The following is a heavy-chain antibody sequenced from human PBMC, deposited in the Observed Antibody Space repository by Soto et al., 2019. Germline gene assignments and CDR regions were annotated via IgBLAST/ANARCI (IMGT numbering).Heavy chain of an antibody. V-gene: IGHV1-2*04. CDR2: INPNSGGT. CDR1: GYTFTGYY. Sequence: QVQLVQSGAEVKKPGASVKVSCKASGYTFTGYYMYWVRQAPGQGLEWMGWINPNSGGTNYAQKFQGWVTMTRDTSISTAYMELSRLGSDDTAVYYCARTINYGSSTSCYWDFDYGGQGTLVTVSS. J-gene: IGHJ4*02. CDR3: ARTINYGSSTSCYWDFDY. D-gene: IGHD2-2*01.